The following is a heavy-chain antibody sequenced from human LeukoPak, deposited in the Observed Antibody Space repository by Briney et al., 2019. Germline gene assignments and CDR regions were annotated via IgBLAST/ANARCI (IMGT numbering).Heavy chain of an antibody. CDR3: ARTAIAARYYFDY. CDR1: GYTFTNYY. J-gene: IGHJ4*02. D-gene: IGHD6-6*01. Sequence: ASVKVSCKASGYTFTNYYMHWVRQAPGQGLEWMGVINPSDGSTTYAQKFQGRVTMTRDTSTSTVYMELSSLRSEDTAVYYCARTAIAARYYFDYWGQGSLVTVSS. V-gene: IGHV1-46*01. CDR2: INPSDGST.